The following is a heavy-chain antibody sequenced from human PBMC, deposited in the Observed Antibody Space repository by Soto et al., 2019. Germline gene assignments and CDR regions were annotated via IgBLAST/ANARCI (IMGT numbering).Heavy chain of an antibody. V-gene: IGHV4-39*01. J-gene: IGHJ4*02. Sequence: PSETLSLTCRVSDGSMNSDSSYWGWIRQPPGKGLEWIGVIKHSGSTYHNLSLKGRVTMSVYASRNQFSLKLTSMTAADTAVYYCARLGGYVSVGYYYLWDSWGQGTLVTVSS. D-gene: IGHD3-22*01. CDR2: IKHSGST. CDR3: ARLGGYVSVGYYYLWDS. CDR1: DGSMNSDSSY.